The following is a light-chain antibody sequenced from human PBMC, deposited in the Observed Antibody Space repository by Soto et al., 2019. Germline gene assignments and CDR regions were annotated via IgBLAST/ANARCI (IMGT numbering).Light chain of an antibody. J-gene: IGLJ1*01. V-gene: IGLV2-23*01. CDR2: EGS. Sequence: QSVLTQPASVSGSPGQSITISCTGTSSDVGSYNLVSWYQQHPGKAPKLMIYEGSKRPSGVSNRFSGSKSGNTASLTISGLQAEDEAAYYCCSYAGSSTYVFGNGTKVTVL. CDR1: SSDVGSYNL. CDR3: CSYAGSSTYV.